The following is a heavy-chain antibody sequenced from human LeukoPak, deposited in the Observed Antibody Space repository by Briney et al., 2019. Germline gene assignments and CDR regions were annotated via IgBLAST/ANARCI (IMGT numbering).Heavy chain of an antibody. D-gene: IGHD3-10*01. J-gene: IGHJ4*02. Sequence: GGSLRLSCGASGFTFRTYAMSWVRQAPGKGLEWVSTISGTGDNTYYAGSVKGRFTISRDNSKNTLYLHMNSLRAEDTAVYYCAGVRGVKAFDSWGQGSLVTVSS. CDR3: AGVRGVKAFDS. V-gene: IGHV3-23*01. CDR1: GFTFRTYA. CDR2: ISGTGDNT.